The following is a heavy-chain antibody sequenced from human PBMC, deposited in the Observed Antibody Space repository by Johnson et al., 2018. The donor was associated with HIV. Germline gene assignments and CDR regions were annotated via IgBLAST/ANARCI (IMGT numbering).Heavy chain of an antibody. J-gene: IGHJ3*02. D-gene: IGHD6-13*01. CDR1: GFTVSSNY. V-gene: IGHV3-66*01. CDR3: ARDHIAAALGAFDI. Sequence: VQLVESGGGLVQTGGSLRLSCAASGFTVSSNYMSWVRQAPGKGLEWVSVLYSGGSTYYADSVKGRFTISRDNSKNTLYLQMNSLRAEDTAVYYCARDHIAAALGAFDIWGQGTMVTVSS. CDR2: LYSGGST.